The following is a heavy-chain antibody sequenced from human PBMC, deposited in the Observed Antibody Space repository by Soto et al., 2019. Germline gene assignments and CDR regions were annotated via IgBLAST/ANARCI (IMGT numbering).Heavy chain of an antibody. CDR2: IYPGDSDS. D-gene: IGHD4-17*01. CDR1: GYSFINYW. J-gene: IGHJ3*01. V-gene: IGHV5-51*01. Sequence: EVQLVQSGAEVKKPGESLKISCKASGYSFINYWIGWVRQMPGKGLEWMGIIYPGDSDSRYSPSFQGHVTMSVDMSINTAYLQWSSLRASDTAMYYCARPTVTNDVFDFWGQGTMVTVSS. CDR3: ARPTVTNDVFDF.